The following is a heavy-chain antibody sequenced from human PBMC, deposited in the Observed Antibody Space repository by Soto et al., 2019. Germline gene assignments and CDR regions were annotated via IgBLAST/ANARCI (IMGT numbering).Heavy chain of an antibody. V-gene: IGHV3-48*03. J-gene: IGHJ4*02. D-gene: IGHD5-18*01. Sequence: PGGSLRLSCAASGFTFSSYEMNWVRQAPGKGLEWVSYISSSGSTIYYADSVKGRFTISRDNAKNSLYLQMNSLRAEDTAVYYCASSPPSYSYGYLWSYWGQGTLVTVSS. CDR3: ASSPPSYSYGYLWSY. CDR2: ISSSGSTI. CDR1: GFTFSSYE.